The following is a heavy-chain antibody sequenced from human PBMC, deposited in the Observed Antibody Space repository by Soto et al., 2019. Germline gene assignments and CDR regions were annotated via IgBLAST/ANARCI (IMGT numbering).Heavy chain of an antibody. CDR3: ARDRNAAGSDY. Sequence: QVQLVESGGGLVKPGGSLRLSCAASGFTFSDFYMSWIRQAPGKGLEWISYISSGSTNIFYADSVKGRFTVSRDNAKNSVYLQTDSLRAEGTAVYYCARDRNAAGSDYWGQGTLVTVSS. V-gene: IGHV3-11*01. J-gene: IGHJ4*02. CDR1: GFTFSDFY. CDR2: ISSGSTNI. D-gene: IGHD1-1*01.